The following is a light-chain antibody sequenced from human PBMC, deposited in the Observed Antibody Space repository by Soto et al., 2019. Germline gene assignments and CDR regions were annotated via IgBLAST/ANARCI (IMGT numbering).Light chain of an antibody. Sequence: QSVLTQPASVSGSPGQSITISCTGTSSDVGGYNYVSWYQQHPGKAPKLMIYEVSNRPSGVSNRFSGSKSGNTASLTISGLQAEDEADYYCSSYTGSSTYVVFGGGTQLTVL. CDR3: SSYTGSSTYVV. CDR1: SSDVGGYNY. CDR2: EVS. J-gene: IGLJ2*01. V-gene: IGLV2-14*01.